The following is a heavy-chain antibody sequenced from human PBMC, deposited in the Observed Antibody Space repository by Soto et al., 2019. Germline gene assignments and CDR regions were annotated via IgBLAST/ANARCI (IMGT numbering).Heavy chain of an antibody. V-gene: IGHV4-30-4*01. Sequence: PSETLSLTCTVSGGSISSGDYYWSWIRQPPGKGLEWIGYIYYSGSTYYNPSLKSRVTISVDTSKNQFSLKLSSVTAADTAVYYCARERQTYYDFWSGPLYGMDVWGQGTTVTVSS. CDR3: ARERQTYYDFWSGPLYGMDV. CDR1: GGSISSGDYY. CDR2: IYYSGST. D-gene: IGHD3-3*01. J-gene: IGHJ6*02.